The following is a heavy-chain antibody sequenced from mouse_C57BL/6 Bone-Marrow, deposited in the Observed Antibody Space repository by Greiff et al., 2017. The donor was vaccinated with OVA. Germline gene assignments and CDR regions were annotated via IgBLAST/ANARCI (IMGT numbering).Heavy chain of an antibody. CDR2: IWWDDDK. V-gene: IGHV8-8*01. CDR3: ARMRGNAGWLLRYFDV. D-gene: IGHD2-3*01. CDR1: GFSLSTFGMG. J-gene: IGHJ1*03. Sequence: QVTLKVSGPGILQPSQTLSLTCSFSGFSLSTFGMGVGWIRQPSGKGLEWLAHIWWDDDKYYNPALKSRLTISKDTSKNQVFLKITNVDTADTATYYCARMRGNAGWLLRYFDVWGTGTTVTVSS.